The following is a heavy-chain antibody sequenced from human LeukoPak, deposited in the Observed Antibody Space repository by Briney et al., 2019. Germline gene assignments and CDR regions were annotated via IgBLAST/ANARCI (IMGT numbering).Heavy chain of an antibody. CDR2: IRSKANSYAT. CDR3: TIPAAFDI. J-gene: IGHJ3*02. V-gene: IGHV3-73*01. CDR1: GFTFSGSA. Sequence: PGGSLRPSCAASGFTFSGSAMHWVRQASGKGLEWVGRIRSKANSYATAYAASVKGRFTISRDDSKNTAYLQMNSLKTEDTAVYYCTIPAAFDIWGQGTMVTVSS.